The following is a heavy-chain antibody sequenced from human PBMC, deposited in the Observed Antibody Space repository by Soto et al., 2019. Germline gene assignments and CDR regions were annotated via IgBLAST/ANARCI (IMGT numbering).Heavy chain of an antibody. V-gene: IGHV4-59*01. J-gene: IGHJ4*02. CDR3: AHRSIYGYYFDY. CDR1: GGSMINYS. CDR2: VYYSGTT. Sequence: ASETLSLTCTVSGGSMINYSWGWIRQPPGKGLEWIGYVYYSGTTNYNPSLRSRVTISVDTSKNQFSLKLNSVTTADTAVYYCAHRSIYGYYFDYWGQGTLVTVSS. D-gene: IGHD5-18*01.